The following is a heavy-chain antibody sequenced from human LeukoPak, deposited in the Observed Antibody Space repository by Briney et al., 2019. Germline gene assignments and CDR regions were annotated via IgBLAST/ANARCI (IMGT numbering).Heavy chain of an antibody. CDR3: AREVISMTRIAAAGTGY. J-gene: IGHJ4*02. V-gene: IGHV3-23*01. D-gene: IGHD6-13*01. CDR2: ISGSGGST. Sequence: AGGSLRLSCAASGFTFSSYAMSWVRQAPGKGLEWVSAISGSGGSTYYADSVKGRFIISRDNSKNTLYLQMNSLRAEDTAVYYCAREVISMTRIAAAGTGYWGQGTLVTVSS. CDR1: GFTFSSYA.